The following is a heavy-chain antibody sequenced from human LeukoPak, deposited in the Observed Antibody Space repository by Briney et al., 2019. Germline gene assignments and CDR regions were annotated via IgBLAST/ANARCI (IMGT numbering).Heavy chain of an antibody. J-gene: IGHJ4*02. V-gene: IGHV3-23*01. CDR3: AQKRGGYTPFDY. D-gene: IGHD5-12*01. CDR1: GFTFNHYG. CDR2: ISGSGDSA. Sequence: GGSLRLSCVASGFTFNHYGMNWARQAPGKGLEWVSIISGSGDSAFYADSVKGRFTISRDNSKNTLYLQMNSLGAEDTAIYYCAQKRGGYTPFDYWGQGTLVTVSS.